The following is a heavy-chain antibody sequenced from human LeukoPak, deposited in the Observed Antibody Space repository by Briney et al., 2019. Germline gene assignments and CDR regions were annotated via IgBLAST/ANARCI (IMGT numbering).Heavy chain of an antibody. J-gene: IGHJ3*02. CDR2: IYYSGST. D-gene: IGHD1-26*01. V-gene: IGHV4-31*03. Sequence: PPQTLSLTCTVSGGSISSGGYYWSWIRQHPGKGLEWIGYIYYSGSTYYNPSLKSRVTISVDTSKNQFSLKLSSVTAADTAVYYCAREWGGSYWHAFDIWGQGTMATVSS. CDR1: GGSISSGGYY. CDR3: AREWGGSYWHAFDI.